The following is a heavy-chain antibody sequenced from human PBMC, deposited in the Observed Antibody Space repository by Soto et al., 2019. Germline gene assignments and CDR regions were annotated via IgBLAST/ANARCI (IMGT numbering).Heavy chain of an antibody. J-gene: IGHJ6*02. CDR1: GFTFDTYG. V-gene: IGHV3-30-3*01. CDR2: ISYEGSNT. CDR3: ARVTPGNNLYYFSGLDF. D-gene: IGHD1-1*01. Sequence: QVHLVESRGGVVQPGRSLRLSCVASGFTFDTYGIHWVRQAPGKGLQWVALISYEGSNTYYADSVRGRFTISRDNSKNTLYLQMNTLRPEDTGLYYCARVTPGNNLYYFSGLDFWGQGTSVTVSS.